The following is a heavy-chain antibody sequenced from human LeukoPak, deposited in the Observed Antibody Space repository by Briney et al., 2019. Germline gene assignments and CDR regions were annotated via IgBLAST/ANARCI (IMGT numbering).Heavy chain of an antibody. J-gene: IGHJ4*02. CDR3: ARGRSGSYYGRHYYFDY. CDR1: GGSFSGYY. V-gene: IGHV4-34*01. CDR2: INHSGST. D-gene: IGHD1-26*01. Sequence: SETLSLTCAVYGGSFSGYYWSWIRQPPGKGLEWIGEINHSGSTNYNPSLKSRVTISVDTSKNQFSLKLSSVTAADTAVYYCARGRSGSYYGRHYYFDYWGQGTLVTVSS.